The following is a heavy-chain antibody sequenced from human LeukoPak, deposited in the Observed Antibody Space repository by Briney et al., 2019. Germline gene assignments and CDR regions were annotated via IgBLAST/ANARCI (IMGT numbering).Heavy chain of an antibody. CDR2: INPNSGGT. V-gene: IGHV1-2*02. J-gene: IGHJ4*02. Sequence: ASVKVSCKASGYTFTGYYMHWVRQAPGQGLEWMGWINPNSGGTNYAQKFQGRVTMTRDTSISTAYMELSRLRSDDTAVYYCARTEDCGGDCYEPYFDYWGQGTLVTVSS. D-gene: IGHD2-21*02. CDR3: ARTEDCGGDCYEPYFDY. CDR1: GYTFTGYY.